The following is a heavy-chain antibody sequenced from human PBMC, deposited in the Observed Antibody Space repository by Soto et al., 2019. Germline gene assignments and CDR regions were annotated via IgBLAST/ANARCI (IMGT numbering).Heavy chain of an antibody. CDR1: GGSISSGGYY. Sequence: QVQLQESGPGLVKPSQTLSLTCTVSGGSISSGGYYWSWIRQQPGKGLEWIGYIYYSGSTHYNPPISSRITTSVDTPKNQFSMKMTSVAAAETAVYYCARAWYCGSWRDTSKDYYYGMDVWGQGTTVTVSS. CDR2: IYYSGST. J-gene: IGHJ6*02. D-gene: IGHD2-2*01. CDR3: ARAWYCGSWRDTSKDYYYGMDV. V-gene: IGHV4-31*03.